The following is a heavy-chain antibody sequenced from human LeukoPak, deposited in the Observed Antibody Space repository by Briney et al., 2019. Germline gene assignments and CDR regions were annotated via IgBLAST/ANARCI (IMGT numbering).Heavy chain of an antibody. D-gene: IGHD3-9*01. Sequence: GGSLRLSCAASGFTFSSHEMSWVRQAAGKGLEWISYISGSGSTIYYADSVKGRFTISRDNAKSSLYLQMNSLRVEDTAVYYCAKIVSTGDYWGQGTLVTVSS. V-gene: IGHV3-48*03. CDR2: ISGSGSTI. J-gene: IGHJ4*02. CDR3: AKIVSTGDY. CDR1: GFTFSSHE.